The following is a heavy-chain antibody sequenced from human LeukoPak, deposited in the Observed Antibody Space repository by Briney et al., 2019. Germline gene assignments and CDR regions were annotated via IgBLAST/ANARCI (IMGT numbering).Heavy chain of an antibody. V-gene: IGHV3-21*01. CDR1: GFSFSDYD. Sequence: GGSPRLSCSASGFSFSDYDMNWVRQAPGKGLEWVSAISGRSSHIYYGESVKGRFTISRDNAKNSLYLQMDSLGVEDTAAYYCGRAFPPLRTSSAGDLWGQGTLVIVSS. D-gene: IGHD3-16*01. CDR2: ISGRSSHI. CDR3: GRAFPPLRTSSAGDL. J-gene: IGHJ1*01.